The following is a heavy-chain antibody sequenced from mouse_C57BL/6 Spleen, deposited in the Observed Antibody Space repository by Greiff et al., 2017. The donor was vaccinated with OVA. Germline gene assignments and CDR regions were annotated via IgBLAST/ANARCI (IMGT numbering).Heavy chain of an antibody. J-gene: IGHJ2*01. CDR3: AIVTDYYGSSFDY. CDR2: IHPSDSDT. V-gene: IGHV1-74*01. CDR1: GYTFTSYW. Sequence: QVHVKQPGAELVKPGASVKVSCKASGYTFTSYWMHWVKQRPGQGLEWIGRIHPSDSDTNYNQKFKGKATLTVDKSSSTAYMQLSSLTSEDSAVYYCAIVTDYYGSSFDYWGQGTTLTVSS. D-gene: IGHD1-1*01.